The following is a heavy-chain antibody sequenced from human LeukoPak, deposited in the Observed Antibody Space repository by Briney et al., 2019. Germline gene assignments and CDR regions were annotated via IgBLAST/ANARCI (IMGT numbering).Heavy chain of an antibody. CDR1: GFTFSSYG. CDR3: AKDLGASCSGGSCYSTPYYYYYYMDV. CDR2: IRYDGSNK. J-gene: IGHJ6*03. V-gene: IGHV3-30*02. D-gene: IGHD2-15*01. Sequence: PGGSLRLSCAAYGFTFSSYGMLWVRQAPGKGLEWVAFIRYDGSNKYYADSVKGRFTISRDNSKNTLYLQMNSLRAEDTAVYYCAKDLGASCSGGSCYSTPYYYYYYMDVWGKGTTVTVSS.